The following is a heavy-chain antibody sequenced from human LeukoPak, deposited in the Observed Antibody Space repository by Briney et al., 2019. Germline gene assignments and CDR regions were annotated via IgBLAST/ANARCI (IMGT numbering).Heavy chain of an antibody. J-gene: IGHJ4*02. Sequence: SVKVSCKASGGTFSSYAISWVRQAPGQGLEWMGGIIPIFGTANYAQKFQGRVTITADESTSTAYMELSSLRSEDTAVYYCARGGSGSYLVAYWGQGTLVTVSS. V-gene: IGHV1-69*13. D-gene: IGHD3-10*01. CDR1: GGTFSSYA. CDR3: ARGGSGSYLVAY. CDR2: IIPIFGTA.